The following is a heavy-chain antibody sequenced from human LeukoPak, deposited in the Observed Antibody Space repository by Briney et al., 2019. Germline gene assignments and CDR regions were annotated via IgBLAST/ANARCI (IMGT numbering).Heavy chain of an antibody. CDR2: IYYSGST. V-gene: IGHV4-59*01. CDR3: AGVLSGAVADN. Sequence: SETLSLTCTVSGGSLSSYYWSWIRQPPGKGLEWIGYIYYSGSTNYNPSLKSRVTISVDTSKNQFSLKLSSVTAADTAVYYCAGVLSGAVADNWGQGTLVTVSS. J-gene: IGHJ1*01. CDR1: GGSLSSYY. D-gene: IGHD6-19*01.